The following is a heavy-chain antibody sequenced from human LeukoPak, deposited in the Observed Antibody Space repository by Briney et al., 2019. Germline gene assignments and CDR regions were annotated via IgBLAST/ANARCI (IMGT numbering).Heavy chain of an antibody. J-gene: IGHJ6*03. CDR3: ARARNYRLTTLKYYMDV. CDR2: INHSGST. D-gene: IGHD1-7*01. CDR1: GGSFSGYY. Sequence: KSSETLSFTCAVYGGSFSGYYWSWIGQPPGKGLEWIGEINHSGSTNYNPSLKSRVTISVDTSKNQFSLKLSSVTAADTAVYYCARARNYRLTTLKYYMDVWGKGTTVTVSS. V-gene: IGHV4-34*01.